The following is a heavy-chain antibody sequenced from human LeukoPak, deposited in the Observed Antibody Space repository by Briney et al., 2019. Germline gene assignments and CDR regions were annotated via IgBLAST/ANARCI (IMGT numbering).Heavy chain of an antibody. J-gene: IGHJ3*02. CDR1: GYTFTSYY. V-gene: IGHV1-46*01. CDR2: INPSGGST. D-gene: IGHD3-22*01. Sequence: ASVKVSCKASGYTFTSYYMHWVRQAPGQGLEWMGIINPSGGSTSYAQKFQGRVTMTRDTSTSTVYMELSSLRSEDTAVYYCAGTYYYDSSGPAEGSFDIWGQGTMVTVSS. CDR3: AGTYYYDSSGPAEGSFDI.